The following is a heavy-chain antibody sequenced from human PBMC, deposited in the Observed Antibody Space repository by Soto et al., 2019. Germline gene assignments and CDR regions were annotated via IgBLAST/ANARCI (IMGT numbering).Heavy chain of an antibody. CDR2: IYYSGST. D-gene: IGHD6-19*01. Sequence: SETLSLTCTVSGGSISSYYWSWIRQPPGKGLEWIGYIYYSGSTNYNPSLKSRVTTSVDTSKSQFSLKLSSVTAADTAVYYCARSDGIAVAGNYYYGMDVWGQGTTVTVSS. J-gene: IGHJ6*02. V-gene: IGHV4-59*01. CDR1: GGSISSYY. CDR3: ARSDGIAVAGNYYYGMDV.